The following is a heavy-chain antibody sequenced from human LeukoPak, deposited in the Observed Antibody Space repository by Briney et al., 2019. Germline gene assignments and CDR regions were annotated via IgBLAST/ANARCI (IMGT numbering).Heavy chain of an antibody. D-gene: IGHD3-22*01. CDR2: INHSGST. V-gene: IGHV4-34*01. CDR3: ARGTRARSSGPPDY. CDR1: GGSFSGYY. J-gene: IGHJ4*02. Sequence: SETLSLTCAVYGGSFSGYYWGWIRQPPGKGLEWIGEINHSGSTNYNPSLKSRVTISVDTSKNQFSLKLSSVTAADTAVYYCARGTRARSSGPPDYWGQGTLVTVSS.